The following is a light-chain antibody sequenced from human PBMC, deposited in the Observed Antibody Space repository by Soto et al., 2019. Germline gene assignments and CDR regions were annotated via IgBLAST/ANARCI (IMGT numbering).Light chain of an antibody. CDR1: QTIASRY. CDR2: RTF. Sequence: IVLTQSPGTPSFSPGGRATLSCRGSQTIASRYLAWYQHQPGQAPRLLIYRTFARAPGIPDRFSGGGSGTDFTLTISRLEREDFAVYYCQQYDTSPPTFGQGTRLEIK. CDR3: QQYDTSPPT. V-gene: IGKV3-20*01. J-gene: IGKJ5*01.